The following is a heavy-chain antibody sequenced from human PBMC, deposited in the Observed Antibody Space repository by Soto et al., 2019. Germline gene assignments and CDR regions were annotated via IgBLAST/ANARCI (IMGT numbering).Heavy chain of an antibody. CDR3: ARPLGGSGDFCFDP. CDR1: GYTFTNCP. J-gene: IGHJ5*02. CDR2: ISNYNAIT. V-gene: IGHV1-18*04. Sequence: ASVKVSCKASGYTFTNCPIAWVRQAPGQGLEWMGWISNYNAITNYAQKFQGRVTMTTDTSPSTAYMELSSLRSDDTAIYYCARPLGGSGDFCFDPWGQGTLVTVS. D-gene: IGHD3-3*01.